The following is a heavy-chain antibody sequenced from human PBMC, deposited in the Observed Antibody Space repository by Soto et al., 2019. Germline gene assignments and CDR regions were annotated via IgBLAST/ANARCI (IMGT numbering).Heavy chain of an antibody. CDR1: GFTFDDYA. CDR2: ISWNSVSI. Sequence: EVQLVESGGGLVQPGRSLRLSCAASGFTFDDYAMHWVRQAPEKGLEWVSGISWNSVSIAYGDAVKGRFTISRDNAKNSLYLQMNSLTPEDTALYYCARGPYCSGGTFFSGHVTDPYYFDYWGQGTLVTVSS. D-gene: IGHD2-15*01. CDR3: ARGPYCSGGTFFSGHVTDPYYFDY. J-gene: IGHJ4*02. V-gene: IGHV3-9*01.